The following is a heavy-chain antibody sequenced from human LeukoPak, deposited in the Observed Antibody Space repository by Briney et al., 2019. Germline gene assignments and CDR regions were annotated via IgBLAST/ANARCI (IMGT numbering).Heavy chain of an antibody. V-gene: IGHV3-30-3*01. J-gene: IGHJ4*02. Sequence: GALRLSCAASGFTFSSYAMHWVRQAPGKGLEWVAVISYDGSNKYYADSVKGRFTISRDNSKNTLYLQMNSLRAEDTAVYYCAREHYDFGSGYYPCFDYGGQEPLVTVSS. CDR1: GFTFSSYA. CDR3: AREHYDFGSGYYPCFDY. CDR2: ISYDGSNK. D-gene: IGHD3-3*01.